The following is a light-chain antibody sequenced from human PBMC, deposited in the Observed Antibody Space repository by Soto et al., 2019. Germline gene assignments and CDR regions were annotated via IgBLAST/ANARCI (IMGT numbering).Light chain of an antibody. Sequence: ALTQPRSVSGSPGQSVTISCTGTSSDVGIYNYVSWYQQHPGKAPKLMIYDVSERPSGVPDRFSGSKSGNTASLTISGLQAEDEADYYCCSYAGSYTVVFGGGTKVTVL. CDR2: DVS. J-gene: IGLJ2*01. CDR1: SSDVGIYNY. CDR3: CSYAGSYTVV. V-gene: IGLV2-11*01.